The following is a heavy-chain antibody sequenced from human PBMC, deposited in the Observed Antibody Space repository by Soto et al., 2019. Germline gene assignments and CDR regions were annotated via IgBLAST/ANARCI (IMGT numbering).Heavy chain of an antibody. CDR1: GGSFSGYY. V-gene: IGHV4-34*01. Sequence: QVQLQQWGAGLLKPSETLSLTCAVYGGSFSGYYWSWIRQPPGKGLEWIGEINHSGSTNYNPSLKSRVTISEDTSKNQFSLKLSSVTAADTAVYYCARVFRYCSSTSCSPLYYFDYWGQGTLVTVSS. D-gene: IGHD2-2*01. J-gene: IGHJ4*02. CDR3: ARVFRYCSSTSCSPLYYFDY. CDR2: INHSGST.